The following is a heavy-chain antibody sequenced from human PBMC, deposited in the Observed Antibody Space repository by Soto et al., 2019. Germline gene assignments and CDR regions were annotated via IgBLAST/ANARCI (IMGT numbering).Heavy chain of an antibody. CDR1: GFTFDKYA. Sequence: EVQLLESGGGLVQPGGSLRLSCAASGFTFDKYAMYWVRQAPGKGLEWASAISRTGGAANYADSVNGRFAVSRDNTKNNLYLHMNSLRAEDTAVYYCAKAYEYLWGSNPRELDYWGQGTLVTVSS. V-gene: IGHV3-23*01. CDR2: ISRTGGAA. J-gene: IGHJ4*02. CDR3: AKAYEYLWGSNPRELDY. D-gene: IGHD3-16*02.